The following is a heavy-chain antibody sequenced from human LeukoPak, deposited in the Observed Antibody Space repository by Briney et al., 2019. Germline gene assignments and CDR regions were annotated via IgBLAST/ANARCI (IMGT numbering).Heavy chain of an antibody. CDR2: IIPIFGTA. Sequence: SVKVSCKASGGTFSSYAISWVRQALGQGLEWMGGIIPIFGTANYAQKFQGRVTITADESTSTAYMELSSLRSEDTAVYYCAIGHYSGSYVYYYYYMDVWGKGTTVTVSS. D-gene: IGHD1-26*01. J-gene: IGHJ6*03. V-gene: IGHV1-69*13. CDR1: GGTFSSYA. CDR3: AIGHYSGSYVYYYYYMDV.